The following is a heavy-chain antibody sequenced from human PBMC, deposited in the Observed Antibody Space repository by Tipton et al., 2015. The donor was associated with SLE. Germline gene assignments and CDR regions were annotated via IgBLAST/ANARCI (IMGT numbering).Heavy chain of an antibody. CDR2: FYTDGST. D-gene: IGHD3-10*01. J-gene: IGHJ4*02. Sequence: LRLSCTVSGGSIGNNYWNWIRQSTGKGLEWIGRFYTDGSTRHKPSLESRLSPSFESRVTISVDTSKNQFSLKLNSVTAADTAVYYCARAHGSGTYHFDYWGQGTLVTVSS. CDR1: GGSIGNNY. CDR3: ARAHGSGTYHFDY. V-gene: IGHV4-4*07.